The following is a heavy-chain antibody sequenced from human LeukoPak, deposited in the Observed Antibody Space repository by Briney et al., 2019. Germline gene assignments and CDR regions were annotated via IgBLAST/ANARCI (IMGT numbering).Heavy chain of an antibody. CDR2: INHSGST. Sequence: SETLSLTCAVYGGSFSGYYWSWIRQPPGKGLEWIGEINHSGSTNYNPSLKSRVTISVDTSKNQFSLKLSSVNAADTGVYYCGREGMMNWGSGHDAFDIWGQGTIVTVSS. D-gene: IGHD7-27*01. CDR3: GREGMMNWGSGHDAFDI. V-gene: IGHV4-34*01. CDR1: GGSFSGYY. J-gene: IGHJ3*02.